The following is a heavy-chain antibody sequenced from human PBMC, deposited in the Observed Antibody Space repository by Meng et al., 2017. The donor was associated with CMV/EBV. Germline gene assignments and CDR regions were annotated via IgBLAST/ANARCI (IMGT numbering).Heavy chain of an antibody. CDR1: GFTFSDYY. Sequence: GESLKISCAASGFTFSDYYMSWIRQAPGKGLEWVSYISSSGSTIYYADSVKGRFTISRDNAKNSLYLQMNSLRAEDTAVYFCAREKGTGDVVGATGNCDYWGRGTLVTVSS. J-gene: IGHJ4*02. CDR3: AREKGTGDVVGATGNCDY. D-gene: IGHD1-26*01. V-gene: IGHV3-11*04. CDR2: ISSSGSTI.